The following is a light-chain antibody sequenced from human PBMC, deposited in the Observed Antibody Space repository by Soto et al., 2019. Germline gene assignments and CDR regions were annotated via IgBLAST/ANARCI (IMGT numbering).Light chain of an antibody. CDR1: SSDVGAYNY. V-gene: IGLV2-14*01. CDR2: DVT. CDR3: CSFTLTNTRV. Sequence: QSALTQPASVSGSPGQSITISCTGSSSDVGAYNYVSWYQQNPGKVPKLMIYDVTKRPSGVSNRFSGSKSGNTASLTISGLQPEDEADYYCCSFTLTNTRVFGGGTKLTVL. J-gene: IGLJ2*01.